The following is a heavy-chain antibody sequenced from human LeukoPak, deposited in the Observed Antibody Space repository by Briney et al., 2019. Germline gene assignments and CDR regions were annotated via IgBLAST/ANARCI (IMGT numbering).Heavy chain of an antibody. CDR2: IYYSGGT. CDR3: AKRDTVLATGY. CDR1: GGSISSYY. Sequence: SETLSLTCTVSGGSISSYYWSWIRQPPGKGLEWIGYIYYSGGTNYNPSLKSRVTISVDTSKNQFSLRLSSVTAADTAVYYCAKRDTVLATGYWGQGTLVTVSS. V-gene: IGHV4-59*08. D-gene: IGHD5-18*01. J-gene: IGHJ4*02.